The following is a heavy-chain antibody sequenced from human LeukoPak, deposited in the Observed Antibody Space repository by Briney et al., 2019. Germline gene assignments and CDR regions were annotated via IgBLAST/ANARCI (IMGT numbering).Heavy chain of an antibody. V-gene: IGHV4-39*07. D-gene: IGHD3-22*01. CDR3: ARPYYYDSRIDP. CDR1: GGSISSSSYY. CDR2: IYYSGST. Sequence: SETLSLTCTVSGGSISSSSYYWGWIRQPPGKGLEWIGSIYYSGSTYYNPSLKSRVTVSVDTSKNQFSLKLSSVTAADTAVYYRARPYYYDSRIDPWGQGTRVTVSS. J-gene: IGHJ5*02.